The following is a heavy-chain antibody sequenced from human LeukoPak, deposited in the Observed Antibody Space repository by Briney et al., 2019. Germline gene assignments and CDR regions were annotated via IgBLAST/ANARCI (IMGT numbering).Heavy chain of an antibody. D-gene: IGHD4-17*01. Sequence: ASETLSLTCAVSGGSISSSGYSWSWIRQPPGKGLEWIGYIYHSGSTCYNPSLKSRVTISVDRSKNQFSLKLSSVTAADTAVYYCARGGYGDYSDYWGQGTLVTVSS. J-gene: IGHJ4*02. CDR3: ARGGYGDYSDY. V-gene: IGHV4-30-2*01. CDR2: IYHSGST. CDR1: GGSISSSGYS.